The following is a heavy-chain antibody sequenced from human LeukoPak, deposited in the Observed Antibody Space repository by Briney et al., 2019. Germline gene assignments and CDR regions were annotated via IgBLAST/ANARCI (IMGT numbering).Heavy chain of an antibody. CDR2: ISSSSSTI. V-gene: IGHV3-11*04. J-gene: IGHJ4*02. Sequence: LSLTCTVSGGSISSYYWSWIRQPPGKGLEWVSYISSSSSTIYYADSVKGRFTISRDNAKNSLYLQMNSLRAEDTAVYCCARGSTVVTPDSNYFDYWGQGTLVTVSS. D-gene: IGHD4-23*01. CDR1: GGSISSYY. CDR3: ARGSTVVTPDSNYFDY.